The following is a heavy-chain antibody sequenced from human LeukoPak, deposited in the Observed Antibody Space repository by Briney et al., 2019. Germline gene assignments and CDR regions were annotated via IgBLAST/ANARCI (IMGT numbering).Heavy chain of an antibody. V-gene: IGHV3-23*01. CDR1: GFTFSSYA. J-gene: IGHJ4*02. CDR2: ISGSGGST. CDR3: AKGIYCSSTSCYPRFDY. D-gene: IGHD2-2*01. Sequence: GGSLRLSCAASGFTFSSYAMSWVRQAPGKGLEWVSAISGSGGSTYYADSVKGRFTISRDNSKNTLYLQMNSLRAEDTAVYHCAKGIYCSSTSCYPRFDYWGQGTLVTVSS.